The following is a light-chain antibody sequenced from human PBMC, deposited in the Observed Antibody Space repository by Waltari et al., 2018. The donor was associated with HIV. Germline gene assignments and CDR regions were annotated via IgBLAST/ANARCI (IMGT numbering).Light chain of an antibody. Sequence: EIVLTQSPATLSLSPGARATLSCRASQSVSSYLAWYQQKPGQAPRLLIYDASNRATGNPARFSGSGSGTDFTLTISSLEPEDFAVYYCQQRSNWPPMYTFGQGTKLEIK. CDR1: QSVSSY. CDR2: DAS. J-gene: IGKJ2*01. V-gene: IGKV3-11*01. CDR3: QQRSNWPPMYT.